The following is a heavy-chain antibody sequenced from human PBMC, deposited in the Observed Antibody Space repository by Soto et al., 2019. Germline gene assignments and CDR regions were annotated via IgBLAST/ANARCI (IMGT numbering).Heavy chain of an antibody. J-gene: IGHJ5*02. CDR1: GGSISSYY. D-gene: IGHD2-2*01. V-gene: IGHV4-59*08. Sequence: SENLSLTCTVSGGSISSYYWSWIRQPPGKGLEWIGYIYYSGSTNYNPSLKSRVTISVDTSKNQFSLKLSSVTAADTAVYYCARLSGKRYCSSTSCYEIPWFDPWGQGTLVTVSS. CDR3: ARLSGKRYCSSTSCYEIPWFDP. CDR2: IYYSGST.